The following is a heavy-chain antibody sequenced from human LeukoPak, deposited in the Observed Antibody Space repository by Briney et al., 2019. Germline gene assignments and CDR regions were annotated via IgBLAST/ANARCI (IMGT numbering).Heavy chain of an antibody. CDR1: GFTFSSYA. J-gene: IGHJ4*02. V-gene: IGHV3-23*01. D-gene: IGHD6-19*01. Sequence: GGSLRLSCAASGFTFSSYAMSWVRQAPGKGLEWVSVISGSGGSTYYADSVKGRFTISRDNTKNTLYLQMNSLRAEDTAVYYCAKNLRRVYSSGWYFFDYWGQGTLVTVSS. CDR3: AKNLRRVYSSGWYFFDY. CDR2: ISGSGGST.